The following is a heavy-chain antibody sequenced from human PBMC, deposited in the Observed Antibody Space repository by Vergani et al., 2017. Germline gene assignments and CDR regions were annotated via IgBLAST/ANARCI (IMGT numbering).Heavy chain of an antibody. V-gene: IGHV5-51*01. D-gene: IGHD3-22*01. CDR1: GYSFTNYW. CDR2: IHPADFDN. J-gene: IGHJ4*02. Sequence: EVQLVQSGAEVKKPGESRKISCQISGYSFTNYWIGWVRQMPGKGLEWMGNIHPADFDNRYSPSFQGQVTMSVDKSISTAYLQRSSLRASDSAMYYCARLYGGDSSGSNYFDYWGQGTLVTVSS. CDR3: ARLYGGDSSGSNYFDY.